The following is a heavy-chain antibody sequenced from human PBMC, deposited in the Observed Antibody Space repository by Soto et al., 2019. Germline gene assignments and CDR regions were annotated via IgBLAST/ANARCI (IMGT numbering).Heavy chain of an antibody. J-gene: IGHJ4*02. V-gene: IGHV3-21*01. CDR2: ISSTSSYT. Sequence: GGSLRLSCAASGFTFSSYAMNWVRQTQEKGLEWVSSISSTSSYTHYSDSVKGRFTISRDNANNSLFLQTNSLRAEDTATYYCARDLALAGNYWGQGVLVTVSS. CDR1: GFTFSSYA. CDR3: ARDLALAGNY. D-gene: IGHD6-19*01.